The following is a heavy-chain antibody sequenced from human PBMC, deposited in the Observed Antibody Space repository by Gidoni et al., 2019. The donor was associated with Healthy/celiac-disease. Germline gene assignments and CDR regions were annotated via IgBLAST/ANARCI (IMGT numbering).Heavy chain of an antibody. D-gene: IGHD3-3*01. V-gene: IGHV1-8*01. J-gene: IGHJ1*01. CDR1: GYTFTSYD. Sequence: QVQLVQSGAAVKKPGASVKVSCKASGYTFTSYDINWVRQATGQGLEWMGWMNPNSGNTGYAQKFQGRVTMTRNTSISTAYMELSSLRSEDTAVYYCARVLKFRSGYQFGHWGQGTLVTVSS. CDR2: MNPNSGNT. CDR3: ARVLKFRSGYQFGH.